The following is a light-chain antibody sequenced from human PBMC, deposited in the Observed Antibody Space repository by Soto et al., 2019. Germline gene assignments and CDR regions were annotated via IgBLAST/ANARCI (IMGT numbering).Light chain of an antibody. CDR2: KVT. CDR1: SSDVGAYNY. CDR3: SSFASSNTWV. J-gene: IGLJ3*02. V-gene: IGLV2-8*01. Sequence: QSALTQPPSASGSPGQSVTISCTGTSSDVGAYNYVSWYQQHAGKAPKLVIYKVTKRPSGVPDRFSGSKSANTASLTVSGLQAEDEADYYCSSFASSNTWVFGGGTKVTVL.